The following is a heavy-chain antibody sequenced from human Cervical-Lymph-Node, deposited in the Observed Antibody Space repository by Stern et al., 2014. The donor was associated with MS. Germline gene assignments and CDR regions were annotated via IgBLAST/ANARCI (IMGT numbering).Heavy chain of an antibody. CDR1: GGSISSGGYY. Sequence: QVQLVESGPGLVKPSQTLSVTCTVSGGSISSGGYYWSWVRQHPGKGLEWIGYIYYSGSTYYNPSLKSRVTISVDTSKNQFSLRLSSVTAADTAVYYCARGGPWLLTDFDFWGQGTLVTVSS. D-gene: IGHD6-19*01. V-gene: IGHV4-31*03. CDR2: IYYSGST. CDR3: ARGGPWLLTDFDF. J-gene: IGHJ4*02.